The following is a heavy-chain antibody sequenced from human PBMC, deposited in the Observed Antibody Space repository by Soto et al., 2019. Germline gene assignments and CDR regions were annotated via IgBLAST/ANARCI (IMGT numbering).Heavy chain of an antibody. CDR3: ARDRGGPNNWFDP. Sequence: SVKVSCKASGGTFSSYAISWGRRAPGQGLEWMGGIIPIFGTANYAQKFQGRVTITADESTSTAYMELSSLRSEDSAVYYCARDRGGPNNWFDPWGQGTLVTVSS. D-gene: IGHD2-15*01. CDR1: GGTFSSYA. V-gene: IGHV1-69*01. J-gene: IGHJ5*02. CDR2: IIPIFGTA.